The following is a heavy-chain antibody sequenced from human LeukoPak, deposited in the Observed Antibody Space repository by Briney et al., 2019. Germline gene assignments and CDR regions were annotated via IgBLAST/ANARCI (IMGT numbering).Heavy chain of an antibody. CDR1: GYTFTGYY. CDR2: INPNSGGT. J-gene: IGHJ4*02. D-gene: IGHD2-2*01. V-gene: IGHV1-2*02. Sequence: GASVKVSCTASGYTFTGYYMHWVRQAPGQGLEWMGWINPNSGGTNYAQKFQGRVTMTRDTSISTAYMELSRLRSDDTAVYYCASGCSSTSCPIGYWGQGTLVTVSS. CDR3: ASGCSSTSCPIGY.